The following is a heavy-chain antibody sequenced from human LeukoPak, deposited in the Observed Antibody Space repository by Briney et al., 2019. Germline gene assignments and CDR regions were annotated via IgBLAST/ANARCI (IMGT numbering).Heavy chain of an antibody. D-gene: IGHD3/OR15-3a*01. CDR2: ISGSGGST. J-gene: IGHJ4*02. CDR3: AKDTYYYDF. Sequence: GWSLRLSCAASGFTFSSYAMSWVRQAPGKGLEWVSAISGSGGSTYCADSVKGRFTISRDNSKNTLYLQMNSLRVEDTAVYYCAKDTYYYDFWGQGTLVTVSS. CDR1: GFTFSSYA. V-gene: IGHV3-23*01.